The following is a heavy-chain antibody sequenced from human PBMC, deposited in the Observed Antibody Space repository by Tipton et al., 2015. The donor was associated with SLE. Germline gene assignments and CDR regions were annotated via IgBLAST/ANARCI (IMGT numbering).Heavy chain of an antibody. CDR1: GDSITSDIYY. J-gene: IGHJ6*03. Sequence: TLSLTCFVSGDSITSDIYYWGWIRQPPGKGLEWIGEVNGYGRATYNPSLKSRVTISVSTSRNQLSLNLTSATAADTAVYYCARGGDIVATRGWYYMDVWGKGTTVTVSS. D-gene: IGHD5-12*01. CDR2: VNGYGRA. V-gene: IGHV4-39*07. CDR3: ARGGDIVATRGWYYMDV.